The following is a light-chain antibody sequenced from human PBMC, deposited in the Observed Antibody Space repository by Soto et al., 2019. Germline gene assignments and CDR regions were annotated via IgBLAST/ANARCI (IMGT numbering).Light chain of an antibody. J-gene: IGKJ5*01. CDR1: QNLLSSSNNRNY. CDR3: QQYYGAPIT. Sequence: IVMTQSPDSLSVSLGERATINCKSSQNLLSSSNNRNYLGWFQQKPGQPPKLVISWASARQSGVPDRFSGSGSGTDFTLTINSLQAEAVAVYYCQQYYGAPITFRQGTRLEIK. V-gene: IGKV4-1*01. CDR2: WAS.